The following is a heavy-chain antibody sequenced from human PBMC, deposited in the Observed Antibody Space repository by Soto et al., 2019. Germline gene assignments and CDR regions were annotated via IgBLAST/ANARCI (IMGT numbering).Heavy chain of an antibody. CDR3: ARPVGATTPNDYYYGMDV. D-gene: IGHD1-26*01. V-gene: IGHV1-69*06. CDR1: GGTFSSYS. CDR2: IIPIFGTA. Sequence: GASVKVSFKASGGTFSSYSISWVRQAPGKGLEWMGGIIPIFGTANYAQKFQGRVTITADKSTSTAYMELSSLRSEDTAVYYCARPVGATTPNDYYYGMDVWGQGTTVTVSS. J-gene: IGHJ6*02.